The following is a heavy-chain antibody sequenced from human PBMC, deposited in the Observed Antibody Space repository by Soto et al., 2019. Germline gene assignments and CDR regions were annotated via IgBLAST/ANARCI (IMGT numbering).Heavy chain of an antibody. Sequence: SVKVSCKASGGTFISHAISWVRQAPGRGLEWLGGIIPIFGTTKYAQNFRARVTITADESTSTSYMELSSLTSEDTAVYYCGSVGYCSSTNCLFYYYHYGMDVWGQGTTVTVSS. CDR2: IIPIFGTT. CDR3: GSVGYCSSTNCLFYYYHYGMDV. D-gene: IGHD2-2*03. V-gene: IGHV1-69*13. J-gene: IGHJ6*02. CDR1: GGTFISHA.